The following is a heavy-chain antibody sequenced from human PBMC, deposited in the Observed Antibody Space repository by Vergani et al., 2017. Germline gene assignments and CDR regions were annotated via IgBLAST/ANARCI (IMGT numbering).Heavy chain of an antibody. CDR2: ISSSSSYI. D-gene: IGHD2-15*01. J-gene: IGHJ3*02. V-gene: IGHV3-21*01. CDR1: GFTFSSYS. CDR3: ARRYCSGGSCYEDAFDI. Sequence: EVQLLESGGGLVQPGGSLRLSCAASGFTFSSYSMNWVRQAPGKGLEWVSSISSSSSYIYYADSVKGRFTISRDNAKNSLYLQMNSLRAEDTAVYYCARRYCSGGSCYEDAFDIWGQGTMVTVSS.